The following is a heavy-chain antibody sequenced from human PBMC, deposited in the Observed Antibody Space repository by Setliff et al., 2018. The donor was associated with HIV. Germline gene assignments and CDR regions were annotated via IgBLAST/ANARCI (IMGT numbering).Heavy chain of an antibody. CDR2: IYKGGST. V-gene: IGHV4-28*01. J-gene: IGHJ2*01. CDR3: ARSALWFGEADWYFDL. D-gene: IGHD3-10*01. Sequence: SETLSLTCVVSGYSISSSYWWGWIRQPPGKGLEWIGWIGYIYKGGSTYYNPSLKSRVTMSEDTSKNQFSLKLWSVTAVDTAVYYCARSALWFGEADWYFDLWGRGTLVTVSS. CDR1: GYSISSSYW.